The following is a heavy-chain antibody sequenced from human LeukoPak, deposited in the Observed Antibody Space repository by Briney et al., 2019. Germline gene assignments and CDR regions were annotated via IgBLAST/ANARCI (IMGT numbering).Heavy chain of an antibody. J-gene: IGHJ4*02. CDR1: GGSFSGYY. Sequence: SETLSLTCAVYGGSFSGYYWSWIRQPPGKGLEWIGEINHSGSTNYNPSLKSRVTISVDTSKNQFSLKLSSVTAADTAVYYCAISRGGNDYWGQGTLVTVSS. CDR3: AISRGGNDY. CDR2: INHSGST. D-gene: IGHD3-16*01. V-gene: IGHV4-34*01.